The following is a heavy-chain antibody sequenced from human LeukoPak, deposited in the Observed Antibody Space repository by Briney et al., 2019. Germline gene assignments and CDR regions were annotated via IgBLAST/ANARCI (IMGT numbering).Heavy chain of an antibody. CDR1: GFTFSSYA. CDR2: ISGSDSNT. CDR3: AKYQRGNYMPYYMDV. D-gene: IGHD1-7*01. V-gene: IGHV3-23*01. J-gene: IGHJ6*03. Sequence: GGSLRLSCAASGFTFSSYAMSWFRQAPGKGLEWVSGISGSDSNTNYADSVKGRFSIPRDNSKNTLYLQMNSLRAEDTAIYYCAKYQRGNYMPYYMDVWGKGTTVTVSS.